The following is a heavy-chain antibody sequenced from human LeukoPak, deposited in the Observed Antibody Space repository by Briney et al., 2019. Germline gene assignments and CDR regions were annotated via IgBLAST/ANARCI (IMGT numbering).Heavy chain of an antibody. D-gene: IGHD6-13*01. CDR1: GGSFSGYY. CDR3: ARGRKQQLVRGRYNWFDP. J-gene: IGHJ5*02. CDR2: INHSGST. Sequence: PSETLSLTCAVYGGSFSGYYWNWIRQPPGKGLEWIGEINHSGSTNYNPSLKSRVTISVDKSKNQFSLKVSSVTAADTAVYYCARGRKQQLVRGRYNWFDPWGQGILVTVSS. V-gene: IGHV4-34*01.